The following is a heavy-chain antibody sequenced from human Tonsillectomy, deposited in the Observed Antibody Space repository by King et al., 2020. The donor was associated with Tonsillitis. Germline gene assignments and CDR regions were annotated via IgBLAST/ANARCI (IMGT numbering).Heavy chain of an antibody. V-gene: IGHV3-11*01. D-gene: IGHD3-22*01. CDR3: ARDSRRGVTYYDSSGYRYFQH. CDR2: ISSSGSTI. Sequence: VQLVESGGGLVKPGGSLRLSCAASGFTFSDYYMSWIRQAPGKGLEWVSYISSSGSTIYYADSVKGRFTISRDNAKNSLYLQMNSLRAEDTGVYYCARDSRRGVTYYDSSGYRYFQHWGQGTLVTVSS. CDR1: GFTFSDYY. J-gene: IGHJ1*01.